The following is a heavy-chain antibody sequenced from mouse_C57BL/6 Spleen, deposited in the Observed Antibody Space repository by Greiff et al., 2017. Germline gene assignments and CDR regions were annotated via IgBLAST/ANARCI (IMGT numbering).Heavy chain of an antibody. J-gene: IGHJ4*01. CDR1: GYAFSSSW. CDR3: AKEEAYYDYDGYAMDY. Sequence: QVQLKESGPELVKPGASVKISCKASGYAFSSSWMNWVKQRPGKGLEWIGRIYPGDGDTNYNGKFKGKATLTADKSSSTAYMQLSSLTSEDSAVYFCAKEEAYYDYDGYAMDYWGQGTSVTVSS. V-gene: IGHV1-82*01. CDR2: IYPGDGDT. D-gene: IGHD2-4*01.